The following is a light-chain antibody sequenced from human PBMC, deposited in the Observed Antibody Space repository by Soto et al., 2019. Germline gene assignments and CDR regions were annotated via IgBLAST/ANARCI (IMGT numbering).Light chain of an antibody. CDR2: EVS. CDR1: SSDVGGYNY. J-gene: IGLJ1*01. Sequence: QSALTQPPSASGSPGQSVTISCTGTSSDVGGYNYVSWYQQHPGTAPKLMIYEVSKRPSGVPDRFSGSKSGNTASLTVSGLQGEDEADYYCSSYAGSNNLGVFGTGTKVTVL. CDR3: SSYAGSNNLGV. V-gene: IGLV2-8*01.